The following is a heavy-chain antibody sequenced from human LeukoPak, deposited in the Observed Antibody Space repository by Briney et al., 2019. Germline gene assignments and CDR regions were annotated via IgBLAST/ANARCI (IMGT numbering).Heavy chain of an antibody. D-gene: IGHD5-12*01. CDR3: ARLSAEVATAHYYYYYGMDV. J-gene: IGHJ6*02. CDR1: GYSFTSYW. CDR2: NYPGDSDT. V-gene: IGHV5-51*01. Sequence: GESLKISCKGSGYSFTSYWIGWVRQMPGKGLEWMGINYPGDSDTRYSPSFQGQVTISADKSISTAYLQWSSLKASDTAMYYCARLSAEVATAHYYYYYGMDVWGQGTTVTVSS.